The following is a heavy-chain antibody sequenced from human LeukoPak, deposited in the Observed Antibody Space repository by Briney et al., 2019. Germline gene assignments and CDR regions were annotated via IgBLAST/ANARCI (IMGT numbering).Heavy chain of an antibody. Sequence: GASVKVSCKASGYTFTSYGISWVRQAPGQGLEWMGWISAYNGNTNYAQKLQGRVTMTTDTSTSTAYMELRSLRSDDTAVYYCARGNLILDDGYYYDSSGYYWGPWGQGTLVTVSS. CDR1: GYTFTSYG. CDR3: ARGNLILDDGYYYDSSGYYWGP. J-gene: IGHJ5*02. CDR2: ISAYNGNT. V-gene: IGHV1-18*01. D-gene: IGHD3-22*01.